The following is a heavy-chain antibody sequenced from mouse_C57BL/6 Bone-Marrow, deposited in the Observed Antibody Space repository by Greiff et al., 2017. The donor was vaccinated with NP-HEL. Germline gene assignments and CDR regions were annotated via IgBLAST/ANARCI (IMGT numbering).Heavy chain of an antibody. CDR1: GYTFTSYW. CDR3: FYDGRAY. V-gene: IGHV1-64*01. D-gene: IGHD2-3*01. CDR2: IHPNSGST. Sequence: VKLMESGAELVKPGASVKLSCKASGYTFTSYWMHWVKQRPGQGLEWIGMIHPNSGSTNYNEKFKSKATLTVDKSSSTAYMQLSSLTSEDSAVYYCFYDGRAYWGQGTLVTVSA. J-gene: IGHJ3*01.